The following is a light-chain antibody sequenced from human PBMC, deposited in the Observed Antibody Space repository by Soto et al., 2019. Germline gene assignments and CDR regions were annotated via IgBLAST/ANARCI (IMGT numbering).Light chain of an antibody. J-gene: IGKJ1*01. CDR3: QQYNDWWT. CDR1: QSISSTY. Sequence: EIVLTQSPDTLSLSPGERATLSCRASQSISSTYLAWCQQKPGQAPRLLIYGASTRATGIPARFSASGSGAEFTLTITSLQSEDFAVYYCQQYNDWWTFGQGTKVDIK. CDR2: GAS. V-gene: IGKV3-15*01.